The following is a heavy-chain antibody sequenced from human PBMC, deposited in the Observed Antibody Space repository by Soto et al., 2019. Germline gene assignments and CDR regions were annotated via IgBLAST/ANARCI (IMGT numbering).Heavy chain of an antibody. D-gene: IGHD1-1*01. Sequence: QVQLVQSGPEVKKPGASVKVSCKTSGYTFTYYALHWVRQAPGQGLQWIGWINTGNGNTKYSQNLQGRLTITRDTSATTLYMELSSLRSEDTAVYYCARFSGSVVWGQGTLVTVSS. CDR1: GYTFTYYA. CDR3: ARFSGSVV. CDR2: INTGNGNT. J-gene: IGHJ4*02. V-gene: IGHV1-3*04.